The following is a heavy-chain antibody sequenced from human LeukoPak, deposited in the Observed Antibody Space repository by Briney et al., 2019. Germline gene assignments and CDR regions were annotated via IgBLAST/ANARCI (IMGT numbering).Heavy chain of an antibody. CDR2: LYSGSST. J-gene: IGHJ2*01. CDR1: GFSVSTNY. Sequence: TGGSLRLSCAASGFSVSTNYMNWVRQAPGKGLEWVSILYSGSSTYYADSVEGRFIISRDSSKNTLSLQMNDLRAEDTAVYYCARVGDHFHWYLDLWGRGTLVTVSS. CDR3: ARVGDHFHWYLDL. V-gene: IGHV3-53*01. D-gene: IGHD3-3*02.